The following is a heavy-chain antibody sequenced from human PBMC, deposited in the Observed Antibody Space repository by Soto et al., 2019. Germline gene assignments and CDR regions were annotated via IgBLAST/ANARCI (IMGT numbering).Heavy chain of an antibody. V-gene: IGHV3-30*19. D-gene: IGHD1-1*01. CDR3: VRADDNLDNGLDH. J-gene: IGHJ4*02. Sequence: QVQLVESGGGVVQPGRSLRLSCTASGFTFSNYGMHWVRQAPGKGLQWVAVIPHDGTYQYYLDSVKGRFTISRDNSKDTLYLQMNSLRVEDTAVYYCVRADDNLDNGLDHWGQGTLVTVSS. CDR2: IPHDGTYQ. CDR1: GFTFSNYG.